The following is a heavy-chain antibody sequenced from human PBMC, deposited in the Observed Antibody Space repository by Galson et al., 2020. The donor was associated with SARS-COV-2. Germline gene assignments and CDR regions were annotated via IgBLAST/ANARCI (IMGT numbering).Heavy chain of an antibody. D-gene: IGHD5-12*01. CDR1: GFTFSSYA. V-gene: IGHV3-30-3*01. CDR2: ISYDGSNK. Sequence: GGSLRLSCAASGFTFSSYAMHWVRQAPGKGLEWVAVISYDGSNKYYADSVKGRFTISRDNSKNTLYLQMNSLRAEDTAVYYCARGRDGYKKSDLDYWGQGTLVTVSS. J-gene: IGHJ4*02. CDR3: ARGRDGYKKSDLDY.